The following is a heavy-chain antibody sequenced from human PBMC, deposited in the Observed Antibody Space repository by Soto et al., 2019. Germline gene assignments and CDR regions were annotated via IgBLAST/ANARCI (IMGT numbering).Heavy chain of an antibody. V-gene: IGHV3-33*01. CDR2: MWDDGSNK. CDR3: ATLPFTYSTSPTFDY. CDR1: GFTFSNYG. D-gene: IGHD6-6*01. Sequence: QVQLVESGGGVVQPGRSLRLSCAASGFTFSNYGMNWVRQAPGKGLEWVAVMWDDGSNKYYAESVKGRFTISRDNSKNPLYLQMNSLRPEDTRVYYCATLPFTYSTSPTFDYWGQGTLVTVSS. J-gene: IGHJ4*02.